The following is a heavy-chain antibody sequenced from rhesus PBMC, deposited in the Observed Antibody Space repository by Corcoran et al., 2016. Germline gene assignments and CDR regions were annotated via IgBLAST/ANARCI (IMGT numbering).Heavy chain of an antibody. CDR3: ATAYEYNNYVPLDY. CDR2: IYGGSGNT. J-gene: IGHJ4*01. D-gene: IGHD4-23*01. Sequence: QVQLQESGPGLVKPSETLSLTCAVSGGSISRNYWSWIRQSPGKGLAWIGYIYGGSGNTIYNPSLKSRVTISRDTSKNQFSLKLSSMTAADTAVYYCATAYEYNNYVPLDYWGQGVLVTVSS. CDR1: GGSISRNY. V-gene: IGHV4-147*01.